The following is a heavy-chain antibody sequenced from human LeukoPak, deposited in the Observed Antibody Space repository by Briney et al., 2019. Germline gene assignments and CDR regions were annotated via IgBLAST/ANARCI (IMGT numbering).Heavy chain of an antibody. CDR2: INPDGRDT. CDR3: TSWGDTTAEYFQR. D-gene: IGHD2-21*02. CDR1: GFTFRSYW. J-gene: IGHJ1*01. Sequence: HPGGSLRLSCAASGFTFRSYWMNWVRQAPGKGLEWVAHINPDGRDTYYVDSVKGRFTISRDNAQNSMYLQMNSLRVEDTAVYYCTSWGDTTAEYFQRWGQGTLVTVSS. V-gene: IGHV3-7*01.